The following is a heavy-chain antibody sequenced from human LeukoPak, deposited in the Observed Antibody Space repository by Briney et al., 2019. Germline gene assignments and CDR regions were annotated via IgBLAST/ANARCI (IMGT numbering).Heavy chain of an antibody. D-gene: IGHD4-23*01. CDR3: AKDLGGGLRWDMFDY. V-gene: IGHV3-23*01. J-gene: IGHJ4*02. CDR2: ISGSGGST. CDR1: GFTFSSYA. Sequence: PGGSLRLSCAASGFTFSSYAMSWVRQAPGKGLEWVSAISGSGGSTYYADSVKGRFTISRDSSKNTLYLQMNSLRAEDTAVYYCAKDLGGGLRWDMFDYWGQGTLVTVSS.